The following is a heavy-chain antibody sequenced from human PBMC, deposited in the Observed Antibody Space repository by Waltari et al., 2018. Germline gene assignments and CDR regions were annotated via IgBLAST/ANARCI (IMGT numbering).Heavy chain of an antibody. Sequence: AASGFTFSSYGMHWVRQAPGKGLEWVAFIRYDGSNKYYADSVKGRFTISRDNSKNTLYLQMNSLRAEDTAVYYCAKVVKYPDAFDIWGQGTMVTVSS. D-gene: IGHD2-2*01. CDR1: GFTFSSYG. V-gene: IGHV3-30*02. CDR2: IRYDGSNK. J-gene: IGHJ3*02. CDR3: AKVVKYPDAFDI.